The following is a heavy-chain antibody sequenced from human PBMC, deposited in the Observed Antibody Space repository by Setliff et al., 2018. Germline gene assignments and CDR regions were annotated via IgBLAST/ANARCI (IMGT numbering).Heavy chain of an antibody. J-gene: IGHJ3*02. CDR2: INHSGST. V-gene: IGHV4-34*01. D-gene: IGHD6-19*01. CDR3: ARGGSGWYVDAFDI. CDR1: GGSFSGYY. Sequence: SETLSLTCAVYGGSFSGYYWSWIRQPPGKGLEWSGEINHSGSTNYNPSLKSRVTISVETSKNQFSLKLSSVTAADTAVYYCARGGSGWYVDAFDIWGQGTMVTVSS.